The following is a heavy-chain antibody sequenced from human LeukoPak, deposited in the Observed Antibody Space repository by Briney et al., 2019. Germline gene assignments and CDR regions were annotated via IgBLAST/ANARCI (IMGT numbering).Heavy chain of an antibody. V-gene: IGHV3-23*01. CDR1: GFTFSGYA. J-gene: IGHJ4*02. CDR2: ISGDGGNT. CDR3: ARVRGYYDSSGPRDY. Sequence: GGSLRLSCAASGFTFSGYAMSWVRQAPGKGLEWVSAISGDGGNTYYADSVKGRFSISRDMSKNTLYLQVNSLRADDTAVYYCARVRGYYDSSGPRDYWGQGTLVTVSS. D-gene: IGHD3-22*01.